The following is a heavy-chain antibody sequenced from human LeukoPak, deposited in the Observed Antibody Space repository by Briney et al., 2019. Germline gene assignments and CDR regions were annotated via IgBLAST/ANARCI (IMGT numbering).Heavy chain of an antibody. J-gene: IGHJ4*02. CDR2: ISYDGRNK. D-gene: IGHD2-21*02. Sequence: PGGSLRLSCAASGFTLGSYAMPGVRRAPGKGLGWVAPISYDGRNKYYADSVKGRFTISSDNSKNTLYLQMNSLRAEDTAVYYCAREARVTAYFDYWGQGTLVTVSS. V-gene: IGHV3-30*04. CDR3: AREARVTAYFDY. CDR1: GFTLGSYA.